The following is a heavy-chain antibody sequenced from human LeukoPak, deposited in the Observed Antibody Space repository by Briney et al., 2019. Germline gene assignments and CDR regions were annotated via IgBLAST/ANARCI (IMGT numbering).Heavy chain of an antibody. CDR1: GYKFNAYW. J-gene: IGHJ3*02. CDR2: IYPDDSDT. CDR3: ARHGVEGYNGAFHI. V-gene: IGHV5-51*01. D-gene: IGHD5-24*01. Sequence: GESLKTSCKGSGYKFNAYWIAWVRQIPGKGLEWRWIIYPDDSDTRYSPFFQGQVTISADKSVSIAYLQWSSLKASDTAMYYCARHGVEGYNGAFHIWGQGTMVTVSS.